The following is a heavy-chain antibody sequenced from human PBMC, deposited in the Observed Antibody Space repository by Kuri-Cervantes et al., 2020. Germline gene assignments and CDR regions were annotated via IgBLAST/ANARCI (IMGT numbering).Heavy chain of an antibody. D-gene: IGHD3-3*01. Sequence: SETLSLTCTVSGASISSSSYYWGWIRQPPGKGLEWIGTMFYSGSPYLNPSLKSRVSISVDTSKNQFSLKLSSVTAADTAVYYCARRGGPYYDFWSGYYGDNWFDPWGQGTLVTVSS. V-gene: IGHV4-39*01. CDR2: MFYSGSP. CDR1: GASISSSSYY. CDR3: ARRGGPYYDFWSGYYGDNWFDP. J-gene: IGHJ5*02.